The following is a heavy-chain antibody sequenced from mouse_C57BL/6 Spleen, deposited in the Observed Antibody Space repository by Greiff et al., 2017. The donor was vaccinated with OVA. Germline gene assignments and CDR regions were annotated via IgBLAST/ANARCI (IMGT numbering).Heavy chain of an antibody. CDR3: AREKYGNYVTFAY. CDR1: GYTFTSYW. V-gene: IGHV1-61*01. J-gene: IGHJ3*01. Sequence: VKLQQPGAELVRPGSSVKLSCKASGYTFTSYWMDWVKQRPGQGLEWIGNIYPSDSETHYNQKFKDKATLTVDKSSSTAYMQLSSLTSEDSAVYCCAREKYGNYVTFAYWGQGTLVTVSA. CDR2: IYPSDSET. D-gene: IGHD2-1*01.